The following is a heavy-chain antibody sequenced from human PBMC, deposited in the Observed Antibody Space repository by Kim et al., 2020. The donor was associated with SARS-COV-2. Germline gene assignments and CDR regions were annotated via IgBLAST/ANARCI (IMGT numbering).Heavy chain of an antibody. CDR3: GRGGGYGDY. V-gene: IGHV3-21*01. D-gene: IGHD5-12*01. J-gene: IGHJ4*02. CDR2: SYI. Sequence: SYIYYAASVKGRFTISRDNAKNSLYRQMNSLGAEDTAVYYCGRGGGYGDYGSQGTLVTVSS.